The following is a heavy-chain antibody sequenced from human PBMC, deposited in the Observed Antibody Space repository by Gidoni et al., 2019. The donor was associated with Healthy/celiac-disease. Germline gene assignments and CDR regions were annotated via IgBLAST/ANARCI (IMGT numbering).Heavy chain of an antibody. CDR3: ARERNERGYYYGMDV. CDR2: ISYDGSNN. J-gene: IGHJ6*02. V-gene: IGHV3-30-3*01. CDR1: GFTFSSYA. Sequence: QVQLVESGGGVVQPGRSLRPSCAASGFTFSSYAMHWVRQAPGKGLEWVAVISYDGSNNYYADSVKGRFTISRDNSKNTLYLQMNSLRAEDTAVYYCARERNERGYYYGMDVWGQGTTVTVSS.